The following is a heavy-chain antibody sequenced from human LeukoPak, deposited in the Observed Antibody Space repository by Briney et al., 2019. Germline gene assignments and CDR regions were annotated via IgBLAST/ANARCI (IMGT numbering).Heavy chain of an antibody. J-gene: IGHJ6*02. D-gene: IGHD5-18*01. CDR3: ARDRPNSYGPTYGMDV. V-gene: IGHV3-30-3*01. Sequence: GGSLRLSCAASGFTFSGYAMHWVRQAPGKGLEWVAVISYDGSNKYYADSVKGRFTISRDNSKNTLYLQMNSLRAEDTAVYYCARDRPNSYGPTYGMDVWGQGTTVTVSS. CDR2: ISYDGSNK. CDR1: GFTFSGYA.